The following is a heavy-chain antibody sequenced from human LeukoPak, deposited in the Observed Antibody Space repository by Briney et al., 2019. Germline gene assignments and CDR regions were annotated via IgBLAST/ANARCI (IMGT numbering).Heavy chain of an antibody. J-gene: IGHJ5*02. V-gene: IGHV3-23*01. CDR2: ISGSGGST. CDR1: GGSISSSSYY. Sequence: ETLSLTCTVSGGSISSSSYYWGWVRQAPGKGLEWVSAISGSGGSTYYADSVKGRFTISRDNAKNSLYLQMNSLRAEDTAVYYCARGSSNIAGRNNWFDPWGQGTLVTVSS. CDR3: ARGSSNIAGRNNWFDP. D-gene: IGHD6-6*01.